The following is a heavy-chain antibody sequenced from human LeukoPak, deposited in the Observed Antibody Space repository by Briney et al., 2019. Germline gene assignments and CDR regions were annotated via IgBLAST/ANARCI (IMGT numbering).Heavy chain of an antibody. V-gene: IGHV4-59*01. CDR2: IYYSGST. J-gene: IGHJ4*02. CDR3: ARGYGYYFDY. CDR1: GGSISSYY. D-gene: IGHD5-18*01. Sequence: SETLSLTCTVSGGSISSYYWSWIRQSPGKGLEWFGDIYYSGSTNYNPSLKSRVTISVDTSKNQFSLKLSSVTAADTAVYYCARGYGYYFDYWGQGTLVTVS.